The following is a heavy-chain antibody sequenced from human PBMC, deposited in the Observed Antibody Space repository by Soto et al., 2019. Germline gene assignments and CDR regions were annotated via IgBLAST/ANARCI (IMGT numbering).Heavy chain of an antibody. V-gene: IGHV4-34*01. CDR2: INHLGSI. CDR3: ARGGISHWAYFYYMDV. CDR1: GGTLSDYF. Sequence: SQIQSVRCVVSGGTLSDYFWSWILQPPGMALEWIGEINHLGSINYNPSLKSRVTMSVDTSKNQFSLTLNSVTAADTATYYCARGGISHWAYFYYMDVWDRGTTVTVYS. J-gene: IGHJ6*03. D-gene: IGHD2-21*01.